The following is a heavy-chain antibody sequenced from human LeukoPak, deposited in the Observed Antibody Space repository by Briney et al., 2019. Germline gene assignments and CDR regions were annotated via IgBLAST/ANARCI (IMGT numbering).Heavy chain of an antibody. CDR2: IKQDGSEK. J-gene: IGHJ4*02. D-gene: IGHD3/OR15-3a*01. V-gene: IGHV3-7*03. CDR1: GFTFGDTW. Sequence: GGSLRPSCAASGFTFGDTWMNWVRQVPGQGLEWVANIKQDGSEKFYVASVKGRFTISRDNGKSSLYLQMNSLRAEDTALYYCATSYDMGWLIGYWGQGTLVTVSS. CDR3: ATSYDMGWLIGY.